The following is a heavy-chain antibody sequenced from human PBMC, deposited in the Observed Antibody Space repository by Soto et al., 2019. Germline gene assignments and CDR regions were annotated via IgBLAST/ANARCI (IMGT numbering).Heavy chain of an antibody. D-gene: IGHD2-21*02. CDR2: IKSKTDGGTT. CDR3: TTDLIVLAAIPWCGP. V-gene: IGHV3-15*01. Sequence: LRLSWAASGFTFSNAWMSWVRQAPEKGLEWVGRIKSKTDGGTTDYAAPVKGRFTISRDDSRNTLYLQMNSLKTEDTAVYYCTTDLIVLAAIPWCGPWGQGTLATVSS. J-gene: IGHJ5*02. CDR1: GFTFSNAW.